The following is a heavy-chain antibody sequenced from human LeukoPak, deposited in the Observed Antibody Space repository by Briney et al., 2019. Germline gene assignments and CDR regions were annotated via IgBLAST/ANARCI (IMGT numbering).Heavy chain of an antibody. D-gene: IGHD3-9*01. Sequence: GGSLRLSCAASGFTFSNYAMSWVRQAPGKGLEWVSSLSGSGGSTYHADSVKGRLTISRDNSKNTLYLQMNSLRAEDTAVYYCAKGPYYDILTGYQPFDYWGQGTLVTVSS. CDR2: LSGSGGST. V-gene: IGHV3-23*01. J-gene: IGHJ4*02. CDR3: AKGPYYDILTGYQPFDY. CDR1: GFTFSNYA.